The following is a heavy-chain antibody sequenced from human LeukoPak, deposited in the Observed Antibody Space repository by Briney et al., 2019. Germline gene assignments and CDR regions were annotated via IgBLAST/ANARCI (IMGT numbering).Heavy chain of an antibody. V-gene: IGHV1-2*02. Sequence: GASVKVSCKASGYTFTGYYMHWVRQAPGQGLEWMGWINPNSGGTNYAQKFQGRVTMTRDTSISTAYMELSSLRSEDTAVFYCARDQAVAGTTDAFDIWGQGTMVTVSS. CDR1: GYTFTGYY. J-gene: IGHJ3*02. CDR2: INPNSGGT. CDR3: ARDQAVAGTTDAFDI. D-gene: IGHD6-19*01.